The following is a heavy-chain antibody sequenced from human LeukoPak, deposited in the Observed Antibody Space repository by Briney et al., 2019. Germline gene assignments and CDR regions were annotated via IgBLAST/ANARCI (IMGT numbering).Heavy chain of an antibody. V-gene: IGHV3-23*01. CDR2: ITVSGGST. D-gene: IGHD6-19*01. Sequence: GGSLKLSCAASGFTFSIYAMTWVRQAPGKGLEWVSIITVSGGSTYYADSVKGRFTISRDNSKNTLYLQMNSLRAEDTALYYCAKADSGWSYFDYWGQGTLVTVSS. CDR3: AKADSGWSYFDY. J-gene: IGHJ4*02. CDR1: GFTFSIYA.